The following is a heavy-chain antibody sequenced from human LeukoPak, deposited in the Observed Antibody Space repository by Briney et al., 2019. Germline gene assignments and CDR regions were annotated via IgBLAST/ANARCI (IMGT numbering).Heavy chain of an antibody. J-gene: IGHJ4*02. CDR2: INQGGSDK. CDR3: TRDRSRAEDD. V-gene: IGHV3-7*01. CDR1: GFTFSGHW. Sequence: GGSLRLSRAASGFTFSGHWMSWVRQAPGKGLEWVANINQGGSDKYYVDSVKGRFTISRDNANNLLYLQMNSLRGEDTAVYYCTRDRSRAEDDWGQGTLVAVSS. D-gene: IGHD1-14*01.